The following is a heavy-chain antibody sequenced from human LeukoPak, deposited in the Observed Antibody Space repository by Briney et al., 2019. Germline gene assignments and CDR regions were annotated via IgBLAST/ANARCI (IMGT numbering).Heavy chain of an antibody. Sequence: SETLSLNCAVYGGSFSDYYWIWIRPPPGKGREWIGEINHSGSNNYNPSLKSRVTISVDTSKNQYSLKLSSVTAADTAVYYCARDELWYGDRSLDYFDYWGQGTLVTVSS. CDR3: ARDELWYGDRSLDYFDY. CDR2: INHSGSN. J-gene: IGHJ4*02. CDR1: GGSFSDYY. V-gene: IGHV4-34*01. D-gene: IGHD3-10*01.